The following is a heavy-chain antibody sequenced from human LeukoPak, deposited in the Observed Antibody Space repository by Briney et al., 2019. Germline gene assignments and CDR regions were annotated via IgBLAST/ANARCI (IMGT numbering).Heavy chain of an antibody. CDR1: GGSISSYY. J-gene: IGHJ5*02. D-gene: IGHD3-10*01. Sequence: SETLSLTCTVSGGSISSYYWSWIRQPPGKGLEWIGEINHSGSTNYNPSLKSRVTISVDTSKNQFSLKLSSVTAADTAVYYCAGRMVRGVSRRNNWFDPWGQGTLVTVSS. V-gene: IGHV4-34*01. CDR2: INHSGST. CDR3: AGRMVRGVSRRNNWFDP.